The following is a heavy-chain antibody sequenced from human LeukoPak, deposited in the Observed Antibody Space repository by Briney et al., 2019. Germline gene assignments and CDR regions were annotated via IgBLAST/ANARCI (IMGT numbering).Heavy chain of an antibody. CDR1: GGTFSSYA. V-gene: IGHV1-69*06. J-gene: IGHJ4*02. CDR2: IIPIFGTA. Sequence: SVKVSCKASGGTFSSYAISWVRQAPGQGLEWMGGIIPIFGTANYAQKFQGRVTITADKSTSTAYMELSSLRSEDTAVYYCARGGTYYYDSSGYYPGYWGQGTLVTVSS. D-gene: IGHD3-22*01. CDR3: ARGGTYYYDSSGYYPGY.